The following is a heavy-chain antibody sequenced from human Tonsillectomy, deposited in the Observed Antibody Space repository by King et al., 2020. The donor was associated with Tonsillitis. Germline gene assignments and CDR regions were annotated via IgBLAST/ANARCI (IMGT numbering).Heavy chain of an antibody. CDR1: GFTFSNAW. Sequence: VQLVESGGGLVKPGGSLRLSCAASGFTFSNAWMSWVRQAPGKGLEWVGRIKSKTDGGTTDYAAPVKGRFTISRDDSKNTLYLQMNSLKTEDTAVYYCTTDRPISYLAHYYYGMDVWGQGTTVTVSS. D-gene: IGHD3-16*02. J-gene: IGHJ6*02. CDR2: IKSKTDGGTT. CDR3: TTDRPISYLAHYYYGMDV. V-gene: IGHV3-15*01.